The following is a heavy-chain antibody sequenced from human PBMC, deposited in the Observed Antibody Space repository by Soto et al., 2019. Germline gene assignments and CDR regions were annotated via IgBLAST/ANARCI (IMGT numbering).Heavy chain of an antibody. J-gene: IGHJ4*02. CDR2: IIPIFGTA. CDR1: GGTFSSYA. CDR3: ARDRYGSGSYYNEGPFDY. Sequence: QVQLVQSGAEVKKPGSSVKVSCKASGGTFSSYAISWVRQAPGQGLEWMGGIIPIFGTANYAQKFQGRVTITAEKSTSTAYMELSSLRSEDTAVYYCARDRYGSGSYYNEGPFDYWGQGTLVTVSS. D-gene: IGHD3-10*01. V-gene: IGHV1-69*06.